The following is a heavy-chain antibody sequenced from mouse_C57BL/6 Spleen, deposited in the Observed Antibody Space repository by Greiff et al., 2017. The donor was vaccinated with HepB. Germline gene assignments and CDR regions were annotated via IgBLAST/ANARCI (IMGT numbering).Heavy chain of an antibody. Sequence: VQGVESGPGLVQPSQSLSITCTVSGFSLTSYGVHWVRQSPGKGLEWLGVIWRGGSTDYNAAFMSRLSITKDNSKSQVFFKMNSLQADDTAIYYCAKSDGYYSYWYFDVWGTGTTVTVSS. CDR3: AKSDGYYSYWYFDV. CDR2: IWRGGST. CDR1: GFSLTSYG. J-gene: IGHJ1*03. V-gene: IGHV2-5*01. D-gene: IGHD2-3*01.